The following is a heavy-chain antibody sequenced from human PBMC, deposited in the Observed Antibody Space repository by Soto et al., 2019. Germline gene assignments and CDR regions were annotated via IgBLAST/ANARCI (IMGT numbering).Heavy chain of an antibody. V-gene: IGHV4-34*01. Sequence: SETLSLTCAVYGGSFSGYYWTWIRQSPGKGLEWIGEINHSGSANYNPSLKSRVTISLDTSKNQFSLKLSSVTAADTAVYYCASKVDDILTGYYDCWGQGTLVTVSS. D-gene: IGHD3-9*01. CDR2: INHSGSA. J-gene: IGHJ4*02. CDR1: GGSFSGYY. CDR3: ASKVDDILTGYYDC.